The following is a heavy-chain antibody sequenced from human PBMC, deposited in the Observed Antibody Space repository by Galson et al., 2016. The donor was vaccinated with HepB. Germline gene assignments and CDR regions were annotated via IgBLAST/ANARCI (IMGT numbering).Heavy chain of an antibody. CDR3: ARSLTGPYGLWDAIYNYHAVDG. D-gene: IGHD3-16*01. CDR1: GYTFDSYW. J-gene: IGHJ6*02. Sequence: QSGAEVKKPGESLKISCRGSGYTFDSYWIGWVRQMPGKGLEWMAIIYPGDFDIRYSTSFQGQVTIPVDKSISTAYLQWSSLTASATAMYYLARSLTGPYGLWDAIYNYHAVDGWGQGTTGIVS. V-gene: IGHV5-51*01. CDR2: IYPGDFDI.